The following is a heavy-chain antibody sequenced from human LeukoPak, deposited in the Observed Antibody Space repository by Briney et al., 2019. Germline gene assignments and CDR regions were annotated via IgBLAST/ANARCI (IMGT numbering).Heavy chain of an antibody. V-gene: IGHV4-59*01. D-gene: IGHD3-10*01. CDR2: IYHSGST. Sequence: PSETLSLTCTVSIGSISNYYWSWIRQSPGKGLEWIGYIYHSGSTNYNPSLESRVTISVDTSKNQFSLKLSSVTAADTAVYYCARTTMVRGTYYMDVWGKGTTVTISS. J-gene: IGHJ6*03. CDR3: ARTTMVRGTYYMDV. CDR1: IGSISNYY.